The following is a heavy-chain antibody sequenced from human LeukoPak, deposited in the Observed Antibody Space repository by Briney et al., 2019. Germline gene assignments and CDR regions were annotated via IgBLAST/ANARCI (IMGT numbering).Heavy chain of an antibody. D-gene: IGHD1-26*01. J-gene: IGHJ4*02. CDR2: ISYDGSNK. CDR1: GFTFSSYG. V-gene: IGHV3-30*18. CDR3: AKSPSFMSGMSYFDY. Sequence: GRSLRLSCAASGFTFSSYGMHWVRQAPGKGLEWVAVISYDGSNKYYADSVKGRFTISRDNSKNTLYLQMNSLRAEDTAVYYCAKSPSFMSGMSYFDYWGQGTLVTVSS.